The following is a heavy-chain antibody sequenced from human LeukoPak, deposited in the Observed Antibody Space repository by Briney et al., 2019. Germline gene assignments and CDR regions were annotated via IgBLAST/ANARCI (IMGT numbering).Heavy chain of an antibody. CDR1: GFTLSIHA. CDR3: ARAHLSSSSTDYMDV. Sequence: GGSLRLSCAASGFTLSIHAIHWVRQAPGKGLEWVALISYDGNIKYYAHSVKGRFTISRDNSKNTLSLQMNSLRPEDTAVYYCARAHLSSSSTDYMDVWGKGTTVTVSS. J-gene: IGHJ6*03. D-gene: IGHD6-6*01. CDR2: ISYDGNIK. V-gene: IGHV3-30*04.